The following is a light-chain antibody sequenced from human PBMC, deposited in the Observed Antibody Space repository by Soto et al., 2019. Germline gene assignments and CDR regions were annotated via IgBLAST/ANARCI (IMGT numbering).Light chain of an antibody. CDR2: DAS. CDR1: QSVSSY. CDR3: QQRRT. Sequence: EIVLTQSPATLSLSPGERATLSCRASQSVSSYLAWYQQKHGQAPRLLIYDASNRATGIPARFSGSGSGTDFTLTISSLEPEDFAVYYCQQRRTFGQGTKVDIK. J-gene: IGKJ1*01. V-gene: IGKV3-11*01.